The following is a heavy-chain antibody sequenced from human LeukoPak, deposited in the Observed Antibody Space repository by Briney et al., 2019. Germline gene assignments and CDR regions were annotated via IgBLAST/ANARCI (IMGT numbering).Heavy chain of an antibody. J-gene: IGHJ4*02. CDR1: GGTFSSYA. D-gene: IGHD4-17*01. CDR3: ARGKPNYGDCVPFDY. V-gene: IGHV1-69*06. Sequence: SVKVSCKASGGTFSSYAISWVRQAPGQGLEWMGGIIPIFGTANYAQKFQGRVTITADKSTSTAYMELSSLRSEDTAVYYCARGKPNYGDCVPFDYWGQGTLVTVSS. CDR2: IIPIFGTA.